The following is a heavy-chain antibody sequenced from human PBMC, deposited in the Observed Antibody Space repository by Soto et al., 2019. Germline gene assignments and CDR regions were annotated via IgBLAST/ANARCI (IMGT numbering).Heavy chain of an antibody. CDR1: GDSINAYF. V-gene: IGHV4-59*01. CDR3: ARTLHSSGYDCPFGC. D-gene: IGHD5-12*01. Sequence: PSETLSLTCTVSGDSINAYFWSWIRQPPGKGLEWIGYIYHDGTTFYNPSLKNRVTISVDTSKTQFSLRLSFVTAADTAVYYCARTLHSSGYDCPFGCWGQGTLVTVSS. CDR2: IYHDGTT. J-gene: IGHJ4*02.